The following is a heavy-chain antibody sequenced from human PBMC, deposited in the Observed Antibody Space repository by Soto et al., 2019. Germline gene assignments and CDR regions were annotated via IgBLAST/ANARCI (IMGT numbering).Heavy chain of an antibody. J-gene: IGHJ6*02. CDR3: ARGATVTTPHYYYYGMDV. CDR2: IWYDGSNK. Sequence: QVQLVECGGGVGQPGRSLRLSCAASGFTFSSYGMHWVRQAPGKGLEWVAVIWYDGSNKYYADSVKGRFTSSRDNSKNTLYLQMNSLRAEDTAVYYCARGATVTTPHYYYYGMDVWGQGTTVTVSS. V-gene: IGHV3-33*01. D-gene: IGHD4-17*01. CDR1: GFTFSSYG.